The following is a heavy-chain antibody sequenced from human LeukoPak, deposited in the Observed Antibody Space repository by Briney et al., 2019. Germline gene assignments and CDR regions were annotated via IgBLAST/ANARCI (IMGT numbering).Heavy chain of an antibody. J-gene: IGHJ4*02. Sequence: PSETLSLTCTVSGGSISSYYWSWIRQPPGKGLEWIGYIYYSGSTNYNPSLKSRVTISVDTSKNQFSLKLSSVTAADTAVYYCARWVGYYDSSGYYSYYFDYWGQGTLVTVSS. CDR3: ARWVGYYDSSGYYSYYFDY. D-gene: IGHD3-22*01. V-gene: IGHV4-59*01. CDR2: IYYSGST. CDR1: GGSISSYY.